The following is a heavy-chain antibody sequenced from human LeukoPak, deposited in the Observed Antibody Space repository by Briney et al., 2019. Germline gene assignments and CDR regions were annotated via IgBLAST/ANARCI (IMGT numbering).Heavy chain of an antibody. CDR3: ARGPVLLWFGESDWFDP. V-gene: IGHV3-7*01. D-gene: IGHD3-10*01. Sequence: DSVKGRFTTSRDNAENSLYLQMNSLRAEDTAVYYYARGPVLLWFGESDWFDPWGQGTLVTVTS. J-gene: IGHJ5*02.